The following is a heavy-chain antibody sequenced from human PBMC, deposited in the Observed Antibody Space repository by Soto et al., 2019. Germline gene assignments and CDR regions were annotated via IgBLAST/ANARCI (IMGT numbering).Heavy chain of an antibody. CDR1: GDSVSSNSAA. D-gene: IGHD6-13*01. J-gene: IGHJ4*02. CDR3: ARGIAGTGFDY. V-gene: IGHV6-1*01. CDR2: TYYRSKWYN. Sequence: SPTLSLPCAISGDSVSSNSAALSWIRQTPSRGLEWLGRTYYRSKWYNDYAVSVKSRITINPDTSKNQVSLQLNSVTPEDTAVYYCARGIAGTGFDYWDQGTLVTV.